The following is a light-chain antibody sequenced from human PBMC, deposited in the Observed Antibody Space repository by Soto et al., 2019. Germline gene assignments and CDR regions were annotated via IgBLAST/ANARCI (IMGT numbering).Light chain of an antibody. J-gene: IGKJ4*01. V-gene: IGKV3-11*01. CDR2: DAS. CDR3: QQRSNWPPLT. CDR1: QSVSSS. Sequence: EIVLTQSPATLSLSPGERATLSCRASQSVSSSLAWYQQKPGQAPRLLIYDASSRATGIPARFSGSGSGTDFTLTISGLEPEDFAVYYCQQRSNWPPLTFGGGTKVEIK.